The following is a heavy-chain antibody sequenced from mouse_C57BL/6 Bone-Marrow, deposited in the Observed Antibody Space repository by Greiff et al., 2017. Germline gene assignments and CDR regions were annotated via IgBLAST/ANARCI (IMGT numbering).Heavy chain of an antibody. CDR1: GYAFSSSW. Sequence: LMESGPELVKPGASVKISCKASGYAFSSSWMNWVKQRPGKGLEWIGRIYPGDGDTNYNGKFKGKDTLTADKSSSTAYMQLSSLTSEDSAVYFCARGGYDAGFAYWGQGTLVTVSA. J-gene: IGHJ3*01. CDR3: ARGGYDAGFAY. D-gene: IGHD2-2*01. V-gene: IGHV1-82*01. CDR2: IYPGDGDT.